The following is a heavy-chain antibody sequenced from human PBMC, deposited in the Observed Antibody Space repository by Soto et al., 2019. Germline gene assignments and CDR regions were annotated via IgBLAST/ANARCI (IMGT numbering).Heavy chain of an antibody. J-gene: IGHJ6*02. CDR3: AKSPMVRTFHYEMDV. V-gene: IGHV3-7*05. CDR1: EVRFSFFW. D-gene: IGHD3-16*01. CDR2: INEDGSET. Sequence: EVQMVESGGNLVQPGGSLRVSCAASEVRFSFFWMRWVRQAPGKGLEWVADINEDGSETYYADAVKGRFTISRDDATNSLYIQLSSQRAGYKAGSFCAKSPMVRTFHYEMDVWGQGTTVTVSS.